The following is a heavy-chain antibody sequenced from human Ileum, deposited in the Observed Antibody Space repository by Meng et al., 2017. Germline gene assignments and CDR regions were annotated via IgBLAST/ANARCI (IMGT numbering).Heavy chain of an antibody. D-gene: IGHD6-19*01. CDR3: ARTSGWFYY. Sequence: QVPLQQWGAGLLKPSETLSLTCAVYGWSFSCYYWSWIRQPPGKGLEWIGEINHSGSTNYNPSLKSRVTISVDTSKNQFSLKLSSVTAADTAVYYCARTSGWFYYWGQGTLVTVSS. J-gene: IGHJ4*02. CDR1: GWSFSCYY. CDR2: INHSGST. V-gene: IGHV4-34*01.